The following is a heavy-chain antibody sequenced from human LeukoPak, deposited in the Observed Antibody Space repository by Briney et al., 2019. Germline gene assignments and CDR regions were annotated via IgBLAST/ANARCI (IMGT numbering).Heavy chain of an antibody. J-gene: IGHJ5*02. Sequence: KPSETLSLTCTVSGGSISSYYWSWIRQPPGKGLEWIGYIYYSGSINYNPSLKSRVTISVDTSKNQFSLKLSSVTAADTAVYYCAREAGEPNWFDPWGQGTLVTVSS. V-gene: IGHV4-59*01. CDR2: IYYSGSI. CDR3: AREAGEPNWFDP. D-gene: IGHD4-17*01. CDR1: GGSISSYY.